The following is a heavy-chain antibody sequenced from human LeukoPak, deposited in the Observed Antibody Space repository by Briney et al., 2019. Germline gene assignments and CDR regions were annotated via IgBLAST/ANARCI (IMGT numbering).Heavy chain of an antibody. CDR1: GYTFTGYY. CDR3: AREGEDIVVVPAVTNWFDP. D-gene: IGHD2-2*01. J-gene: IGHJ5*02. Sequence: ASVKVSCKATGYTFTGYYMHWVRQAPGQGLEWMGWINPNSGGTNYAQKFQGRVTMTRDTSISTAYMELSRLRSDDTAVYYCAREGEDIVVVPAVTNWFDPWGQGTLVTVSS. V-gene: IGHV1-2*02. CDR2: INPNSGGT.